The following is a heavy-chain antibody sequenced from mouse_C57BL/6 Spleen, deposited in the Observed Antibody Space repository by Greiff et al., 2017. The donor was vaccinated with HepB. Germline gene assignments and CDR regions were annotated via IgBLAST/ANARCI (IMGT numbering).Heavy chain of an antibody. CDR3: AREDYYGSSLFDY. J-gene: IGHJ4*01. V-gene: IGHV1-82*01. CDR2: IYPGDGDT. Sequence: VQLVESGPELVKPGASVKISCKASGYAFSSSWMNWVKQRPGKGLEWIGRIYPGDGDTNYNGKFKGKATLTADKSSSTAYMQLSSLTSEDSAVYFCAREDYYGSSLFDYWGQGTSVTVSS. D-gene: IGHD1-1*01. CDR1: GYAFSSSW.